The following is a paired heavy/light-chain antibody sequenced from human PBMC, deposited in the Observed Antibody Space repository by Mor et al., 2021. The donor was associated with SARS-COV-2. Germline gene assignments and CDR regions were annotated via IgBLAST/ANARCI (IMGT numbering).Light chain of an antibody. J-gene: IGKJ5*01. Sequence: DIQMTQSPSSLSASAGDRVTITCRASQSISIYLNWYQQKPGRAPKLLIYAASSLQSGVPSRFSGSGSGTDFTLTISSLQPEDFATYFCQQSYSTPITFGQGTRLDIK. CDR2: AAS. CDR1: QSISIY. V-gene: IGKV1-39*01. CDR3: QQSYSTPIT.
Heavy chain of an antibody. CDR2: IYYSGST. D-gene: IGHD3-10*01. CDR3: ARGSGSRISQDFDY. V-gene: IGHV4-59*08. CDR1: GGSISSFY. J-gene: IGHJ4*02. Sequence: QVQLQESGPGLVKPSETLSLTCTVSGGSISSFYWSWIRQPPGKGLEWIGCIYYSGSTNYNPSLKSRVTMSVDTSKNQFSLKLSSVTAADTAVYYCARGSGSRISQDFDYWGQGTLVTVSS.